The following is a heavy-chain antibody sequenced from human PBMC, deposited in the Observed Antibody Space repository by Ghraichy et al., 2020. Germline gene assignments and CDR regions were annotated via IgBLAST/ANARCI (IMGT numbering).Heavy chain of an antibody. CDR3: ARGRKSSQQLVPLPFDY. D-gene: IGHD6-13*01. CDR1: GGSFTSY. J-gene: IGHJ4*02. V-gene: IGHV4-34*01. Sequence: ESLNISCAVYGGSFTSYWSWIRQPPGKGLEWIGEINHWGSTNYNPSLKSRVTLSVDRSKDQFSLKLSSVTAADTAVFYCARGRKSSQQLVPLPFDYWGQGTLLTVSS. CDR2: INHWGST.